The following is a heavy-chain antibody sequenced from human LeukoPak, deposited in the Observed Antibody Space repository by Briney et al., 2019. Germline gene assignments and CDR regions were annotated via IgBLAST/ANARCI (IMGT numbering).Heavy chain of an antibody. CDR2: ISYAGSKK. CDR1: GFTFSSYG. Sequence: PGGSLRLSCAAYGFTFSSYGTHWVRQAPGKGLEWVAVISYAGSKKYYADSVKGRFSISRDNSKNTLYLQMNSLRPEDTAVYYCAKELAAGGPLDHWGQGTLVTVSS. CDR3: AKELAAGGPLDH. V-gene: IGHV3-30*18. J-gene: IGHJ4*02. D-gene: IGHD6-13*01.